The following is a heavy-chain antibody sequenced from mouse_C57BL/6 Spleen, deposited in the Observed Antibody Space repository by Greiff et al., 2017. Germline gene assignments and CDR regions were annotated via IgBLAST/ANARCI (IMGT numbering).Heavy chain of an antibody. D-gene: IGHD2-4*01. J-gene: IGHJ3*01. V-gene: IGHV1-12*01. CDR1: GYTFTSYN. CDR3: AREGHYDNDDGGYWFAY. Sequence: QVQLQQSGAELVRPGASVKMSCKASGYTFTSYNMHWVKQTPIQGLEWIGAIYPGNGDTSYNQKFKGKATLTVNNSSSTAYMQLSSLTSEYSAFYFCAREGHYDNDDGGYWFAYWGQGTMVTVSS. CDR2: IYPGNGDT.